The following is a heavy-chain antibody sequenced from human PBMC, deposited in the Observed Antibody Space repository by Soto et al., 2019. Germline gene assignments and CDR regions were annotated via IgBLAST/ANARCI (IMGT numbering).Heavy chain of an antibody. J-gene: IGHJ6*02. D-gene: IGHD3-3*01. CDR2: ISYDGINK. CDR1: GFTFSSYA. V-gene: IGHV3-30-3*01. CDR3: ARDTSTYDFWSGYYRDYYYYGMDV. Sequence: GESLKISCAASGFTFSSYAMHWVRQAPGKGLEWVAAISYDGINKYYADSVKGRFTISRDNSKNTLYLQMNSLRAEDTAVYYCARDTSTYDFWSGYYRDYYYYGMDVWGQGTTVTVSS.